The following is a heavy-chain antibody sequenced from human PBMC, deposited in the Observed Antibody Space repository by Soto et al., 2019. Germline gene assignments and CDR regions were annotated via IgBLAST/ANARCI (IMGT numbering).Heavy chain of an antibody. V-gene: IGHV1-24*01. CDR3: ATLHSDIVIGGRYYGMDV. D-gene: IGHD3-9*01. CDR1: GNTLTELS. Sequence: QVQLIQSGAEVKKPGASVKVSCEVSGNTLTELSMHWVRQAPGKGLEWMGGFDPEEGETIYAQKFQGRVTMIEDTSTDTGYMELNSLRSEDTAVYFCATLHSDIVIGGRYYGMDVWGQGTTVTVSS. CDR2: FDPEEGET. J-gene: IGHJ6*02.